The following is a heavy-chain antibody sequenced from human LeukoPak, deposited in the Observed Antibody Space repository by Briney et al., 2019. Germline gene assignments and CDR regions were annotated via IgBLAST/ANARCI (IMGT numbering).Heavy chain of an antibody. V-gene: IGHV4-39*01. J-gene: IGHJ6*03. D-gene: IGHD5-18*01. CDR1: GGSISSSSYY. CDR2: IYYSGST. CDR3: ARHGTDGRGYSYYYYMDV. Sequence: TSETLSLTCTVSGGSISSSSYYWGWIRQPPGKGLEWIGSIYYSGSTYYNPSLKSRVTISVDTSKNQFSLKLSSVTAADTAVYYGARHGTDGRGYSYYYYMDVWGKGTTVTVSS.